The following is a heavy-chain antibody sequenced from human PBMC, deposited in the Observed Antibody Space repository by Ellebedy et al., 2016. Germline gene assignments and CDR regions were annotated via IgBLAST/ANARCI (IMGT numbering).Heavy chain of an antibody. CDR1: GFTFSSYS. CDR2: ITSSSSYI. Sequence: GGSLRLSXAASGFTFSSYSMNWVRQAPGKGLEWVSSITSSSSYIYYADSVKDRFTISRDNAKNSLYLQMNSLRAEDTAVYYCARDLSALYYYGMDVWGQGTTVTVSS. J-gene: IGHJ6*02. CDR3: ARDLSALYYYGMDV. V-gene: IGHV3-21*01. D-gene: IGHD3-3*02.